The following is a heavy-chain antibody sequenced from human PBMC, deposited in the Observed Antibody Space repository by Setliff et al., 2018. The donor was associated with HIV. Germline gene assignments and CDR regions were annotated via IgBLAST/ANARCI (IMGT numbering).Heavy chain of an antibody. V-gene: IGHV4-4*09. CDR2: IHSSGST. CDR1: GGSISSYY. CDR3: ARLGDSGYDFRGYFDY. D-gene: IGHD5-12*01. J-gene: IGHJ4*02. Sequence: SETLSLTCTVSGGSISSYYWSWIRQPPGKGLEWIGNIHSSGSTNYNPSLKSRVTISVDTSKNQFSLKLTSVTAADTALYFCARLGDSGYDFRGYFDYWGQGKLVTVSS.